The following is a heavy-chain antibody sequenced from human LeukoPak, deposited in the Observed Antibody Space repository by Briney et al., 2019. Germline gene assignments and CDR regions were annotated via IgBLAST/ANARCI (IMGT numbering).Heavy chain of an antibody. CDR2: INPNSGGT. Sequence: ASVKVSCKASGYTFTGYYMHWVRQAPGQGLEWMGWINPNSGGTNYAQKFQGRVTVTRDSSTRAAYMELGRLRSDDTAIYYCAVDFYDDSGYYYLLYWGQGTLVTVSS. J-gene: IGHJ4*02. V-gene: IGHV1-2*02. CDR3: AVDFYDDSGYYYLLY. D-gene: IGHD3-22*01. CDR1: GYTFTGYY.